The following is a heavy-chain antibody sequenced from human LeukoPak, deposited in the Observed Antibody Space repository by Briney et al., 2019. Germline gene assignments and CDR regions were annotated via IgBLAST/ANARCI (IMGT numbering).Heavy chain of an antibody. J-gene: IGHJ4*02. CDR1: GFTFSSYS. CDR2: ISSSSSYI. D-gene: IGHD1-7*01. V-gene: IGHV3-21*01. Sequence: GGSLRLSCAASGFTFSSYSMNWVRQAPGKGLEWVSSISSSSSYIYCADSVKGRFTISRDNAKNSLYLQMNSLRAEDTAVYYCARVLYNWSYGASPIDYWGQGTLVTVSS. CDR3: ARVLYNWSYGASPIDY.